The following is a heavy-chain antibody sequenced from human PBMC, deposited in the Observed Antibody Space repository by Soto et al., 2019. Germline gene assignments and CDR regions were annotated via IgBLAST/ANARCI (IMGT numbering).Heavy chain of an antibody. CDR3: MTTPRDRPFDY. CDR2: IRQDGSEK. V-gene: IGHV3-7*03. CDR1: GFSFSSYW. Sequence: EVQLVESGGDLVQPGGSLRLSCEASGFSFSSYWMTWVRQAPGKRLEYVAIIRQDGSEKKYVASVMGRFTISRDNATTSSYLQMNSLRDEDTAVYYCMTTPRDRPFDYWSQGMLVTVSS. J-gene: IGHJ4*02.